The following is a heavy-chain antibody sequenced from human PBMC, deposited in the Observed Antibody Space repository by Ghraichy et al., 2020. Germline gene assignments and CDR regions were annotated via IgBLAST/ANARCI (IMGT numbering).Heavy chain of an antibody. CDR3: ARQPAATMREFAFDY. J-gene: IGHJ4*02. CDR2: IYYSGST. V-gene: IGHV4-39*01. Sequence: SETLSLTCTVSGDSISSSSFFWGWIRQPPGKGLDWIGSIYYSGSTYYNPSLKSRVIISVDTSKNQFSLKLSSVTAADTAVYWCARQPAATMREFAFDYWGQGTLVTLSS. D-gene: IGHD2-15*01. CDR1: GDSISSSSFF.